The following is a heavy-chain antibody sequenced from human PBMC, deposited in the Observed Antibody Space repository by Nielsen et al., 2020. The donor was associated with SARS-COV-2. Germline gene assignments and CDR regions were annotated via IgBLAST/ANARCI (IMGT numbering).Heavy chain of an antibody. Sequence: GGSLRLSCAASGFTFSDYYLTWIRQTPGKGLEWVSYISGSGGYTKNADSVKGRFTISRDNAKNTLYLQMNSLRAEDSAVYFCARAPEAGADFWGQGTLVTVSS. CDR2: ISGSGGYT. D-gene: IGHD1-14*01. V-gene: IGHV3-11*06. J-gene: IGHJ4*02. CDR3: ARAPEAGADF. CDR1: GFTFSDYY.